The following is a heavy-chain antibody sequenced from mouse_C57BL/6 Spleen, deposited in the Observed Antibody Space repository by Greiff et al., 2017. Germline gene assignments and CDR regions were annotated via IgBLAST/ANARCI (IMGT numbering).Heavy chain of an antibody. V-gene: IGHV5-6*01. J-gene: IGHJ4*01. CDR3: ARERGSSMDY. Sequence: VQLKESGGDLVKPGGSLTLSCAASGFTFSSYGMSWVRQTPDKRLEWVATISSGGSYTYYPDSVKGRFTISRDNAKNTLYLQMSSLKSEDTAMYYCARERGSSMDYWGQGTSVTVSS. CDR1: GFTFSSYG. CDR2: ISSGGSYT.